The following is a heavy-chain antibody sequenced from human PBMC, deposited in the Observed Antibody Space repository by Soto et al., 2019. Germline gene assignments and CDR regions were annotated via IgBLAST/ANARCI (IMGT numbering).Heavy chain of an antibody. CDR3: ASSSYDFWSGYTYYYYGMDV. D-gene: IGHD3-3*01. CDR1: GYSFTSYW. V-gene: IGHV5-51*01. Sequence: EVQLVQSGAEVKKPGESLKISCKGSGYSFTSYWIGWVRQMPGKGLEWMGIIYPGDSDTRYSPSFQGQVTISADKSISTAYLQWSSLKASDTAMYYCASSSYDFWSGYTYYYYGMDVWGQGTTVTVSS. J-gene: IGHJ6*02. CDR2: IYPGDSDT.